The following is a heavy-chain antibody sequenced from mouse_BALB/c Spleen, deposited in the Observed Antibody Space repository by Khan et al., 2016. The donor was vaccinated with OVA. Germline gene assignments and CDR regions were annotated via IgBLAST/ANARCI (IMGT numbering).Heavy chain of an antibody. CDR3: ARGNYYGSSSWFGY. D-gene: IGHD1-1*01. Sequence: VQLQESGAELMKPGASVKISCKATGYTFSSYWIEWVKQRPGHGLEWIGEILPGSGSNNYNEKFKGKATFTADTSSNTAYMQLSSLPSEDSAVYYCARGNYYGSSSWFGYWGQGTLVTVSA. J-gene: IGHJ3*01. V-gene: IGHV1-9*01. CDR1: GYTFSSYW. CDR2: ILPGSGSN.